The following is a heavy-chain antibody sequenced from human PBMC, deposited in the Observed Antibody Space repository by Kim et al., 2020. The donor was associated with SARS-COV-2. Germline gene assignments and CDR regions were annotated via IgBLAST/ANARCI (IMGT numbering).Heavy chain of an antibody. V-gene: IGHV3-53*04. D-gene: IGHD2-21*02. J-gene: IGHJ6*02. CDR3: ARDLTVVTPHYYYYYGMDV. CDR1: GFTVSSNY. Sequence: GGSLRLSCAASGFTVSSNYMSWVRQAPGKGLEWVSVIYSGGSTYYADSVKGRFTISRHNSKNTLYLQMNSLRAEDTAVYYCARDLTVVTPHYYYYYGMDVWGQGTTVTVSS. CDR2: IYSGGST.